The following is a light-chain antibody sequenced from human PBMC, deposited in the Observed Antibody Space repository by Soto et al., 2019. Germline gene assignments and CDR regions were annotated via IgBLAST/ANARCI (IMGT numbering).Light chain of an antibody. CDR1: NSNIGAGYD. J-gene: IGLJ1*01. CDR3: QSFDSSLTGYV. V-gene: IGLV1-40*01. Sequence: QSVLTQPPSVSGAPGQRVTISCTRSNSNIGAGYDAHWYQKLPGTAPRLLIYGNSNRPSGVPVRFSGSKSGTSASLAIAGLQTDDEADYFCQSFDSSLTGYVFGTGTKVTVL. CDR2: GNS.